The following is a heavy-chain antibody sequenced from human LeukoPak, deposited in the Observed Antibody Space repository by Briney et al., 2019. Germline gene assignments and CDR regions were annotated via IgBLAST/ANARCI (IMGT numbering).Heavy chain of an antibody. CDR3: ARELELLQNWFDP. CDR1: GGSTSSGSYY. CDR2: IYTSGST. V-gene: IGHV4-61*02. D-gene: IGHD1-7*01. Sequence: SETLSLTCTVSGGSTSSGSYYWSWIRQPAGKGLEWIGRIYTSGSTNYNPSLKSRVTISVDTSKNQFSLKLSSVTAADTAVYYCARELELLQNWFDPWGQGTLVTVSS. J-gene: IGHJ5*02.